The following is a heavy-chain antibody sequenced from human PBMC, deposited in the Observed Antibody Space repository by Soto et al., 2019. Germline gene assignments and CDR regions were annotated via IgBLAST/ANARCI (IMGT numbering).Heavy chain of an antibody. D-gene: IGHD1-1*01. CDR1: GGTFSSYA. J-gene: IGHJ4*02. V-gene: IGHV1-69*12. CDR3: AWWNDEMSPFDY. Sequence: QVPLVQSGAEVKQPGSSVKVSCKASGGTFSSYAISWVRQAPGQGLEWMGGIIPIFGTANYAKKFQGRVTITADESTSTAYMELSSLRSEDTAVYYCAWWNDEMSPFDYWGQGTLVTVSS. CDR2: IIPIFGTA.